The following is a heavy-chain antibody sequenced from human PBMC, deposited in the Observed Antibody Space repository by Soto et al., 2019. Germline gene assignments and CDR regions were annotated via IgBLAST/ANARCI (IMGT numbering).Heavy chain of an antibody. V-gene: IGHV4-30-2*01. CDR2: IYHSWST. J-gene: IGHJ5*02. CDR3: AGVPSP. CDR1: CGSISSGGYS. Sequence: QLQPQESGSGLLKPSQTLSLTADVSCGSISSGGYSWTWIRQPPGKGMEWIGYIYHSWSTDYNTSLKRRVTISVDRSKNRFSLKRSSVTAAETAVYYCAGVPSPWGEGTQVTFSP.